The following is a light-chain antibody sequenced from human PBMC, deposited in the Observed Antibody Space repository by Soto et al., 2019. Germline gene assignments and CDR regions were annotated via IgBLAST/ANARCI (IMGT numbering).Light chain of an antibody. V-gene: IGLV2-14*01. CDR2: EVS. Sequence: QSALTQPASVSGSPGQSITLSCTGTSSDVGGYNYVSWYQQHPGKAPKLMIYEVSNRPSGISHRFSGSKSGNTASLTISGLQAEDEADYYCSSYTRQYTPSYVFGAGTKLTVL. CDR1: SSDVGGYNY. CDR3: SSYTRQYTPSYV. J-gene: IGLJ1*01.